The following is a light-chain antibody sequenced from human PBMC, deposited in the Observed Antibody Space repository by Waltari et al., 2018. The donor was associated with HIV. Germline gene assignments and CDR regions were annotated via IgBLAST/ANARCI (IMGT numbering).Light chain of an antibody. J-gene: IGLJ3*02. V-gene: IGLV1-44*01. CDR1: SAHIGSNT. Sequence: QSVLTQPPSASGTPGPRVTISCSGSSAHIGSNTVSWYQQLPGTAPNLLIYSNNQRPSGVPDRFSGSKSGTSASLAISGLQSEDEADYYCAAWDDSLNGWVFGGGTKLTVL. CDR2: SNN. CDR3: AAWDDSLNGWV.